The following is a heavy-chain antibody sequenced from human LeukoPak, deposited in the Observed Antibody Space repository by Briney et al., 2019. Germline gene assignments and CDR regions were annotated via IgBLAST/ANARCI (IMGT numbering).Heavy chain of an antibody. J-gene: IGHJ4*02. CDR3: ARAAHAGGDTAMANTLDY. Sequence: SETLSLTCAVSGGSFSGYYWSWIRQPPGKGLEWIGEINHSGSTNYNPSLKSRVTISVDTSKNQFSLKLSSVTAADTAVYYCARAAHAGGDTAMANTLDYWGQGTLVTVSS. V-gene: IGHV4-34*01. CDR2: INHSGST. CDR1: GGSFSGYY. D-gene: IGHD5-18*01.